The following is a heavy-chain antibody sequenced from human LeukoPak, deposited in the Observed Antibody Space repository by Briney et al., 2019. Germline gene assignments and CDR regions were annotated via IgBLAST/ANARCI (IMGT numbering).Heavy chain of an antibody. J-gene: IGHJ6*03. Sequence: SETLSLTCTASGGSISDYCWSWIRQPPGKGPEWIGCIYRTGSTNYSPSLSSRVTSSVDTSKDQLSLHLRFVTATDTAVYHCARHSPPPAGFCSGTSCFLSGSQYFYMDVRGKGTSVTVS. V-gene: IGHV4-4*09. D-gene: IGHD2-2*01. CDR2: IYRTGST. CDR1: GGSISDYC. CDR3: ARHSPPPAGFCSGTSCFLSGSQYFYMDV.